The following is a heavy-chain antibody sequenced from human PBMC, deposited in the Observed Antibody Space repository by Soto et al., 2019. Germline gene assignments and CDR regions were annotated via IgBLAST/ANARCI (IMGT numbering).Heavy chain of an antibody. D-gene: IGHD3-3*01. CDR1: GFTFSSYG. CDR3: AKWGKEAYYDFWSGYFVFPQEDV. V-gene: IGHV3-30*18. Sequence: GGSLRLSCAASGFTFSSYGMHWVRQAPGKGLEWVAVISYDGSNKYYADSVKGRLTISRDNSKNTLYLQMNSLRAEDTAVYYCAKWGKEAYYDFWSGYFVFPQEDVWGKGTTVTVSS. CDR2: ISYDGSNK. J-gene: IGHJ6*04.